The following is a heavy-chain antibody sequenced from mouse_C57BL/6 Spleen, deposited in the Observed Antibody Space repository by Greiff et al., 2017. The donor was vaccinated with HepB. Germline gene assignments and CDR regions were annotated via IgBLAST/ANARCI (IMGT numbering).Heavy chain of an antibody. CDR1: GYSITSGYY. J-gene: IGHJ2*01. D-gene: IGHD1-1*01. CDR3: ARRLLLFDYFDY. CDR2: ISYDGSN. Sequence: EVQLQESGPGLVKPSQSLSLTCSVTGYSITSGYYWNWIRQFPGNKLEWMGYISYDGSNNYNPSLKNRISITRDTSKNQFFLKLNSVTTEDTATYYCARRLLLFDYFDYWGQGTTLTVSS. V-gene: IGHV3-6*01.